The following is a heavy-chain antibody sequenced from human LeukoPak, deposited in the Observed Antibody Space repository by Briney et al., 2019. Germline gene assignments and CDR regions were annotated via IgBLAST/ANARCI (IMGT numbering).Heavy chain of an antibody. CDR3: ARENLGPAAYYYYGMDV. D-gene: IGHD6-25*01. CDR2: ISYDGSNK. V-gene: IGHV3-30-3*01. J-gene: IGHJ6*02. Sequence: PGRSLRLSCAASGFTFSSYAMHWVRQAPGKGLEWVAVISYDGSNKYYADSVKGRFTISRDNPKNTLYLQMNSLRAEDTAVYYCARENLGPAAYYYYGMDVWGQGTTVTVSS. CDR1: GFTFSSYA.